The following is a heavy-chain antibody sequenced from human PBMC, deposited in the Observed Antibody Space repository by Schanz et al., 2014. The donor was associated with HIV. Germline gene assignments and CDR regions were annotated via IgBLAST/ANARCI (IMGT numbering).Heavy chain of an antibody. Sequence: QVQLVASGGGVVQPGRSLRLSCAASGFTFNSYGMHWVRQAPGNGLEWVSAISTGGERTFYADSVKGRFTISRDNSKNTLYLQMNSLRAEDTAVYFCTRGRFLERGGIDVWGQGTAVTVSS. CDR1: GFTFNSYG. V-gene: IGHV3-NL1*01. CDR3: TRGRFLERGGIDV. CDR2: ISTGGERT. J-gene: IGHJ6*02. D-gene: IGHD3-3*01.